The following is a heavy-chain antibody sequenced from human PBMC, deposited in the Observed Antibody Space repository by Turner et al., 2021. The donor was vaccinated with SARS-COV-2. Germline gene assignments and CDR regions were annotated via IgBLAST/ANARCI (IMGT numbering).Heavy chain of an antibody. Sequence: EVQLVESGGGLVQPGGSRRLSCAAPGFALSSSWMNWVGQAPGKGLEWVATINDAGSEEYYVGSVKGRFIISRDNAKNSMYLQMNSLRAEDTAVYYCARSSFRMYFAHWGQGTLVTVSS. CDR3: ARSSFRMYFAH. CDR2: INDAGSEE. CDR1: GFALSSSW. D-gene: IGHD2-2*01. V-gene: IGHV3-7*01. J-gene: IGHJ4*02.